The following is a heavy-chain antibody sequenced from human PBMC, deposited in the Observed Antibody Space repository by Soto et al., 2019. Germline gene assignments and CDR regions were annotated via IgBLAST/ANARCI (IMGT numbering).Heavy chain of an antibody. Sequence: QVQLQESGPGLVKPSETLSLTCTVSGDSLTNYYCSWFRQPPGKGLEWIGYIMYSGYSAYNLSLKRRVTLSMDTTKTQLSLRLECVTATDTAVYYCARHGFGPLHGLVDVWGQGTTVIVSS. CDR2: IMYSGYS. J-gene: IGHJ6*02. V-gene: IGHV4-59*08. D-gene: IGHD3-10*01. CDR1: GDSLTNYY. CDR3: ARHGFGPLHGLVDV.